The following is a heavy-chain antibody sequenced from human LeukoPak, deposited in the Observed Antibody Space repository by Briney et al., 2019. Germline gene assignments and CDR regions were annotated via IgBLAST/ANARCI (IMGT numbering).Heavy chain of an antibody. J-gene: IGHJ5*01. Sequence: GGSLRLSCAASGFTFTTYAMNWVRQAPGKGLEWVSFVSDSGDITYYTDSVKGRFTISRDNSINTLWLQMSSLRAEDTAVYYCVKVGTTGTNNWFDSWGQGTLVTASS. V-gene: IGHV3-23*01. D-gene: IGHD1-1*01. CDR3: VKVGTTGTNNWFDS. CDR1: GFTFTTYA. CDR2: VSDSGDIT.